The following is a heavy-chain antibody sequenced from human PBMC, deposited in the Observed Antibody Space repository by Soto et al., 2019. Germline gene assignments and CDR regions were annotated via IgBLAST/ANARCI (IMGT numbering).Heavy chain of an antibody. D-gene: IGHD6-19*01. CDR2: ISWNSNTI. CDR3: AKDLACSDIRSGSIGFDY. J-gene: IGHJ4*02. CDR1: GFTFDDYA. Sequence: DVQLVESGGGLGQPGRSLRLSCAASGFTFDDYAMHWVRQAPGKGLEWVSGISWNSNTIGYADSVKGRFTISRDNAKNSLYLQMDSLRAEDTALYYCAKDLACSDIRSGSIGFDYWGQGARITVAS. V-gene: IGHV3-9*01.